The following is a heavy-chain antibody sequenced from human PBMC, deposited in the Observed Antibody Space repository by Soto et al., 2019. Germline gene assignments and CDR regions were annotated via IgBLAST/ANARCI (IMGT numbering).Heavy chain of an antibody. D-gene: IGHD6-19*01. J-gene: IGHJ4*02. CDR3: ARDIGQWLVFFAY. CDR2: ISYDGSNK. V-gene: IGHV3-30-3*01. Sequence: GGSLRLSCAASGFTFSSYAMHWVRQAPGKGLEWVAVISYDGSNKYYADSVKGRFTISRDNSKNTLYLQMNSLRAEDTAVYYCARDIGQWLVFFAYWGQGTLVTVSS. CDR1: GFTFSSYA.